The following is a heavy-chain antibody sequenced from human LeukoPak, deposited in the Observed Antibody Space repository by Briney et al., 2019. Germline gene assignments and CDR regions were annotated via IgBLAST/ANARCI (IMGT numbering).Heavy chain of an antibody. V-gene: IGHV3-30*02. CDR3: AKGWVVPAAFAEYFDY. CDR1: GFTFSSYG. Sequence: GGSLRLSCAASGFTFSSYGMHWVRQAPGRGLEWVAFIRYDGSNKYYADSVKGRFTISRDNSKNTLYLQMNSLRAEDTAVYYCAKGWVVPAAFAEYFDYWGQGTLVTVSS. J-gene: IGHJ4*02. D-gene: IGHD2-2*01. CDR2: IRYDGSNK.